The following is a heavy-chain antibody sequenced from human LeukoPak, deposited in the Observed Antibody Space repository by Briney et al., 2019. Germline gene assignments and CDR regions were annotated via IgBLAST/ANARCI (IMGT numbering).Heavy chain of an antibody. CDR1: GGSMSSYY. CDR3: AKSNGYGLVDI. D-gene: IGHD3-10*01. J-gene: IGHJ3*02. Sequence: PSETLSLTCTLSGGSMSSYYWNWIRQPPGKGLEWIGNIFYSGSTYYSPSLRSRVTISLDTSRNQFSLKLNSVTAADTAVYYCAKSNGYGLVDIWGQGTMVTVSS. CDR2: IFYSGST. V-gene: IGHV4-59*12.